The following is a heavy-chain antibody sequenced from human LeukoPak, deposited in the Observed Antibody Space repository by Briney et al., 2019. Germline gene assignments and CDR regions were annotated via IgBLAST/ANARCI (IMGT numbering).Heavy chain of an antibody. CDR1: GFTLSSYW. V-gene: IGHV3-30*18. J-gene: IGHJ4*02. Sequence: GGSLRLSCAASGFTLSSYWMHWVRQAPGKGLEWVVVISHDGSNNNYADSVKGRFTISRDNSKNTLYLQMNSLRPEDTAVYYCAKVRVGTAHFDYWGQGTLVTVSS. CDR2: ISHDGSNN. CDR3: AKVRVGTAHFDY. D-gene: IGHD2-15*01.